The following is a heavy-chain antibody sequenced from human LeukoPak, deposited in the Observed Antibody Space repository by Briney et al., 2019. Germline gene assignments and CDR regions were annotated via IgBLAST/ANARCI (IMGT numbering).Heavy chain of an antibody. V-gene: IGHV1-3*01. J-gene: IGHJ6*04. CDR2: INAGNGNT. Sequence: GASVKVSCKASGYTFTSYAMHWVRQAPGQRLEWMGWINAGNGNTKYSQKFQGRVTITRDTSASTAYMELSSLRSEDTAVYYCARGGGGYSYDDYYYYGMDVWGKGTTVSVPS. D-gene: IGHD5-18*01. CDR1: GYTFTSYA. CDR3: ARGGGGYSYDDYYYYGMDV.